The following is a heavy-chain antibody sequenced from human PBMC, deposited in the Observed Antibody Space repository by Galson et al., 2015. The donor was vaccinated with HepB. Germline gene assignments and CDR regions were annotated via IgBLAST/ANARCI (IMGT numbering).Heavy chain of an antibody. V-gene: IGHV1-3*01. CDR1: GYTFTSYA. CDR2: INADNGNT. J-gene: IGHJ6*03. CDR3: ARDFQSAGYFYYYMDV. D-gene: IGHD6-13*01. Sequence: SVKVSCKASGYTFTSYAMHWVRQAPGQRLEWMGWINADNGNTKYSQKFQDRVTITRDTSASTANMELRSLRSEDTAVYYCARDFQSAGYFYYYMDVWGKGTTVTVSS.